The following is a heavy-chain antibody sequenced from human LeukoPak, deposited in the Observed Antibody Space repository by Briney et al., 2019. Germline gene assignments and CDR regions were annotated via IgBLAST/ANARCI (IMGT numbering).Heavy chain of an antibody. CDR2: IDPSGGDT. CDR1: GYTFTNYY. J-gene: IGHJ4*02. D-gene: IGHD2-2*01. CDR3: AKVREYCATTSCYAPFDS. Sequence: ASVKVSCRASGYTFTNYYMQWVRQAPGQGLEWMGIIDPSGGDTRYAQTFQGRVTLTMDTSTSTVYMQVSSLRSEDTAVYYCAKVREYCATTSCYAPFDSWGQGTLVTVSS. V-gene: IGHV1-46*01.